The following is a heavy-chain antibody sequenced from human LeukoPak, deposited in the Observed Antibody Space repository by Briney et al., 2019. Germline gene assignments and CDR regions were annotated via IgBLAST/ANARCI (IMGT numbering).Heavy chain of an antibody. V-gene: IGHV4-34*01. CDR2: INHSGST. CDR3: AMGSSSGWLSAFDI. CDR1: GGSFSGYY. Sequence: SETLSLTCAVYGGSFSGYYWSWIRQPPGKGLEWIGEINHSGSTNYNPSLKSRVTISVDTSKNQFSLKLSSVTAADTAVYYCAMGSSSGWLSAFDIWGQGTMVTVSS. D-gene: IGHD6-19*01. J-gene: IGHJ3*02.